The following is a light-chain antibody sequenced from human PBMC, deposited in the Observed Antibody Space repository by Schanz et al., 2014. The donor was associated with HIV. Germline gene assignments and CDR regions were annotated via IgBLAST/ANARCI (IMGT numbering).Light chain of an antibody. CDR3: QQRYNWWT. V-gene: IGKV3-15*01. CDR1: QTVSSN. CDR2: GAS. J-gene: IGKJ1*01. Sequence: EIVMTQSPATLSVSPGERATLSCRASQTVSSNLAWYQQKPGQAPRLLIFGASTRATGVPVRFSGSGSGTDFTLTISSLEPEDFGVYYCQQRYNWWTFGQGTKVELK.